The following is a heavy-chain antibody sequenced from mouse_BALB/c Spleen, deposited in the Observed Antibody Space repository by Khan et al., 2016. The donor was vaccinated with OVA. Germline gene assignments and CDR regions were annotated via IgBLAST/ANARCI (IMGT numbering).Heavy chain of an antibody. D-gene: IGHD2-4*01. Sequence: VQLKQSGAELVRSGASVKLSCTASGFNIKDYYMHWVKQRPEQGLEWIGWIDPENGDTEYAPKFQGKATMTADTSSNTAYLQLSSLTSEDTAVXYCSPLMITQSWFAYWGQGTLVTVSA. J-gene: IGHJ3*01. V-gene: IGHV14-4*02. CDR2: IDPENGDT. CDR3: SPLMITQSWFAY. CDR1: GFNIKDYY.